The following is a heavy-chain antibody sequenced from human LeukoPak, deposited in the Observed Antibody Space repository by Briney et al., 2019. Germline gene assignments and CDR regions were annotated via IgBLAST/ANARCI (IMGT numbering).Heavy chain of an antibody. J-gene: IGHJ5*02. D-gene: IGHD2-2*01. CDR1: GGTFSSYA. CDR2: IIPMLGIA. Sequence: ASVKVSCKASGGTFSSYAISWVRQAPGQGLEWMGRIIPMLGIANYAQKFQGRVTITADKSTSTAYMELSSLRSEDTAVYYCAREGKYCSSTSCYYERENWFDPWGQGTLVTVSS. CDR3: AREGKYCSSTSCYYERENWFDP. V-gene: IGHV1-69*04.